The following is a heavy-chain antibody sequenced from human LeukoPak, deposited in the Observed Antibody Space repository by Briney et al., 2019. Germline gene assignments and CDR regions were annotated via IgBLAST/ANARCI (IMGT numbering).Heavy chain of an antibody. CDR2: IKQDGSEK. V-gene: IGHV3-7*01. CDR1: GFTFSSYW. Sequence: GGSLRLSCAASGFTFSSYWMSWVRQAPGKGLEWVANIKQDGSEKYYVDSVKGRFTISRDNAKNSLYLQMNSLRAEDTAVYYCARDRDGYNYATFDYWGQGTLVTVSS. J-gene: IGHJ4*02. D-gene: IGHD5-24*01. CDR3: ARDRDGYNYATFDY.